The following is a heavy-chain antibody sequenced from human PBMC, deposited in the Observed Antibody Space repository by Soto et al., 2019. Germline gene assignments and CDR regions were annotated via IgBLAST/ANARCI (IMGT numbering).Heavy chain of an antibody. CDR3: PKDRIYGGDAFDI. V-gene: IGHV3-23*01. CDR2: ISGSGGST. CDR1: GFTFSSYA. D-gene: IGHD4-17*01. Sequence: EVQLLESGGGLVQPGGSLRLSCAASGFTFSSYAMSWVRQAPGKGLEWVSAISGSGGSTYYADSVKGRFTISRDNSKNTMYLQMNSLRAEDTAVYYCPKDRIYGGDAFDIWGQGTMVTVSS. J-gene: IGHJ3*02.